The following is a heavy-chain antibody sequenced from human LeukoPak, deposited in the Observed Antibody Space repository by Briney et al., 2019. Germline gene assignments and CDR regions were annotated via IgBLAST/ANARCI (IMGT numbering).Heavy chain of an antibody. CDR3: ARAGGVKTAALDLDY. Sequence: EASVKVSCKASGYTFTGYYMHWVRQAPGQGLEWMGWINPNSGGTNYAQKFQGRVTMTRDTSISTAYMELSRLRSDDTAVYYCARAGGVKTAALDLDYWGQGTLVTVSS. J-gene: IGHJ4*02. CDR1: GYTFTGYY. D-gene: IGHD6-25*01. CDR2: INPNSGGT. V-gene: IGHV1-2*02.